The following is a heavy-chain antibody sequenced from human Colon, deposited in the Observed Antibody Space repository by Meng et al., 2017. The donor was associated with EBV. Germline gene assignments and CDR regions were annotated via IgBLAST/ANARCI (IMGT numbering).Heavy chain of an antibody. CDR2: IYYSGST. V-gene: IGHV4-59*08. CDR1: GGSSGSYY. CDR3: ARHFINWFDP. J-gene: IGHJ5*02. Sequence: QVQCQEWGPGLVKPSGALSPTGTVSGGSSGSYYWSWIRQPLGKGLEWIGYIYYSGSTNYNPSLKSRVTISVDTSKNQFSLKLSSVTAADTAVYYCARHFINWFDPWGQGTLVTVSS.